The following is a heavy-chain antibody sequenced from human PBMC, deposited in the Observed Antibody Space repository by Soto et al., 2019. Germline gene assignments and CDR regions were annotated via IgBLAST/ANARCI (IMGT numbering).Heavy chain of an antibody. CDR1: GGSISSYY. CDR2: IYYSGST. J-gene: IGHJ4*02. D-gene: IGHD5-12*01. CDR3: ASLYHDSGYDSLVFDY. Sequence: QVQLQESGPGLVKPSETLSLTCTVSGGSISSYYWSWIRQPPGKGLEWIGYIYYSGSTNYNPSLKSRVTISVDTSKTQFSLKLSSVTAADTAVYYCASLYHDSGYDSLVFDYWGQGTLVTVSS. V-gene: IGHV4-59*08.